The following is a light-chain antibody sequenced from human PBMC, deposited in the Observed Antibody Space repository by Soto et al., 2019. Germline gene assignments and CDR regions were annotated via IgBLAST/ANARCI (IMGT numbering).Light chain of an antibody. CDR3: LEDYGYPYT. Sequence: AVQMTQSPSSLSASVGDRVTITCRASQDIGNDLSWYQQKPGKAPKLLIYGVSNLESGVPSRFSGSRSGTDFTLTIRSLQPEDSATYYCLEDYGYPYTFGQGTNLEI. CDR2: GVS. J-gene: IGKJ2*01. V-gene: IGKV1-6*02. CDR1: QDIGND.